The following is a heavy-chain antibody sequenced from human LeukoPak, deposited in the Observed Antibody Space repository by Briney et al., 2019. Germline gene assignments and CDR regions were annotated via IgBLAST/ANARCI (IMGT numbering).Heavy chain of an antibody. CDR3: ARGTVAGKAPY. D-gene: IGHD6-19*01. J-gene: IGHJ4*02. CDR2: ISWNSGSI. CDR1: GFIFNNYA. V-gene: IGHV3-9*01. Sequence: GGSLRLSCAGSGFIFNNYAMHWVRQPPGKGLEWVSGISWNSGSIDYADSVKGRFSISRDNAKNSLHLQMNSLRAEDTAVYYCARGTVAGKAPYWGQGTLVTVSS.